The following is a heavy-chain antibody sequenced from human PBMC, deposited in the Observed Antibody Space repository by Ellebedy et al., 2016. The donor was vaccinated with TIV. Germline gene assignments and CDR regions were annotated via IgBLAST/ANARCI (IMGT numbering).Heavy chain of an antibody. CDR1: GFTVSGYW. CDR2: INTDGSST. V-gene: IGHV3-74*01. D-gene: IGHD4-17*01. J-gene: IGHJ5*02. Sequence: GESLKISCAASGFTVSGYWMHWVRQAPGKGLVWLSRINTDGSSTSYADLVEGRFTISRDNAKNTVYLQMDRLRAEDTAVYYCARRASYGDYAVQVNPWFDPWGQGTLVTVSP. CDR3: ARRASYGDYAVQVNPWFDP.